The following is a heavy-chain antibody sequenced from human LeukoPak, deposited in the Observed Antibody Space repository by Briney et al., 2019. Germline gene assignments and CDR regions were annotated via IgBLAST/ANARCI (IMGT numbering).Heavy chain of an antibody. CDR2: INHSGST. J-gene: IGHJ2*01. CDR1: GGSFSGYY. CDR3: ARDRYTVVSWYFDL. D-gene: IGHD4-23*01. Sequence: SETLSLTCAVYGGSFSGYYWSWIRQPPGKGLEWIGEINHSGSTNYNPSLKSRVTISVDTSKNQFSLKLSSVTAADAAVYYCARDRYTVVSWYFDLWGRGTLVTVSS. V-gene: IGHV4-34*01.